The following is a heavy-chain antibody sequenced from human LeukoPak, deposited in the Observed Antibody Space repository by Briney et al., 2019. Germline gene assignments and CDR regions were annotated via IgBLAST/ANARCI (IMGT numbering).Heavy chain of an antibody. CDR2: ISSTSSTI. D-gene: IGHD3-16*01. V-gene: IGHV3-48*01. Sequence: GGSLRLSCAASGFTFSDHYMDWVRQAPGKGLEWVSYISSTSSTIYYADSVKGRFTISRDNAKNSLYVQMNSLRAEDTAVYYCARDGVGYGMDVWGQGTTVTVSS. CDR3: ARDGVGYGMDV. CDR1: GFTFSDHY. J-gene: IGHJ6*02.